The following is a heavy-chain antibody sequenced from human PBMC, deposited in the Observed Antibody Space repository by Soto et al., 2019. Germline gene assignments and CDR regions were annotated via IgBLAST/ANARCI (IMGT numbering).Heavy chain of an antibody. CDR1: GYSFSDYF. V-gene: IGHV1-2*02. J-gene: IGHJ6*02. Sequence: QVQLVQSGAEVKKSGASVKVSCKPSGYSFSDYFIQWVRQAPGQGLEWVAWIYPKPAATNYAKKFQGRVSLTWDTSSTTAYMELTRLRPDDTAVYYCARIKWGLNYYNGMDVWGQGTTVIVSS. CDR3: ARIKWGLNYYNGMDV. D-gene: IGHD1-26*01. CDR2: IYPKPAAT.